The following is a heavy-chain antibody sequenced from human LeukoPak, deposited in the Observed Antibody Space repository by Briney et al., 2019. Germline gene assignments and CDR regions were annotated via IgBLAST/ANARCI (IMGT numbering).Heavy chain of an antibody. CDR1: GFTLSSYA. Sequence: GGSLRLSCAASGFTLSSYAMSWVRQAPGKGLEWVSAISDSGNTYHADSVEGRFTISRDSSKNTLFLQMNSLRAEDTAVYYCAKDSYYYDSSGWFDYWGQGTLVTVSS. CDR3: AKDSYYYDSSGWFDY. D-gene: IGHD3-22*01. V-gene: IGHV3-23*01. CDR2: ISDSGNT. J-gene: IGHJ4*02.